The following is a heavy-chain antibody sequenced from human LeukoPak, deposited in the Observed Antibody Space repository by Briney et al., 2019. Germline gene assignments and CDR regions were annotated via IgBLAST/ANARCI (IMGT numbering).Heavy chain of an antibody. V-gene: IGHV4-34*01. CDR3: ARATDGYNPFDY. CDR1: GGSFSGYY. Sequence: SETLSLTCAVYGGSFSGYYWSWIRQPPGKGLEWIGEINHSGSTNYNPSLKSRVTISVDTSKNQFSLKLSSVTAADTAVYYCARATDGYNPFDYWGQGTLVTVSS. CDR2: INHSGST. D-gene: IGHD5-24*01. J-gene: IGHJ4*02.